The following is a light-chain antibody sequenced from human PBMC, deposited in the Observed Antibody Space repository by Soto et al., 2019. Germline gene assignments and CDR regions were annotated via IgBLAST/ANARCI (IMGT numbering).Light chain of an antibody. CDR3: QQLFSFPPT. V-gene: IGKV1-9*01. J-gene: IGKJ5*01. Sequence: DIQLTQSPSFLSASVGDRVTITCRASQGISNYLAWYQQKPGKAPNLLIYVASTLQSGVPSRFSGSGAGTEVSLTIISQQPEDLATYYCQQLFSFPPTFGQGTRLEIK. CDR2: VAS. CDR1: QGISNY.